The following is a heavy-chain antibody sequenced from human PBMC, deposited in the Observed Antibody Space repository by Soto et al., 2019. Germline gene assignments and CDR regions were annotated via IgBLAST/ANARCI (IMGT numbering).Heavy chain of an antibody. J-gene: IGHJ4*02. CDR3: AISGGSCYRVFCFDY. D-gene: IGHD2-15*01. CDR1: GYTFTSYY. CDR2: INPSGGST. V-gene: IGHV1-46*03. Sequence: GASVKVSCKASGYTFTSYYMHWVRQAPGQGLEWMGIINPSGGSTSYAQKFQGRVTMTRDTPTSTVYMELSSLRSEDTAVYYCAISGGSCYRVFCFDYWGQGTLVTVSS.